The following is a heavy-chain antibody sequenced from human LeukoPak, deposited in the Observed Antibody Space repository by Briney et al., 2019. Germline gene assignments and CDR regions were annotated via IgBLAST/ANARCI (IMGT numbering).Heavy chain of an antibody. Sequence: GGSLRLSCAASGFTFSSYGMHWVRQAPGKGLEWVAFIRYDGSNKYYADSVKGRFTISRDNSKNTLYLQMNSLRAEDTAVYYCANDGLYYDGSEHVYYFDSWGQGTLVTVSS. D-gene: IGHD3-22*01. CDR1: GFTFSSYG. J-gene: IGHJ4*02. CDR2: IRYDGSNK. V-gene: IGHV3-30*02. CDR3: ANDGLYYDGSEHVYYFDS.